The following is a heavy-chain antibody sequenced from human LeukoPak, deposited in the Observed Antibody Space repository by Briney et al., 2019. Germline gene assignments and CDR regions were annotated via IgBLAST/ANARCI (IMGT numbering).Heavy chain of an antibody. J-gene: IGHJ4*02. Sequence: GGSLRLSCAASGFTVSSNYMSWVRQAPGKGLEWVSVIYGGGSTYYADSVKGRFTISRDDSKNTLYLQMNSLRAEDTAVYYCARGPKWELKLGYWGQGTLVTVSS. CDR2: IYGGGST. CDR1: GFTVSSNY. D-gene: IGHD1-26*01. CDR3: ARGPKWELKLGY. V-gene: IGHV3-53*01.